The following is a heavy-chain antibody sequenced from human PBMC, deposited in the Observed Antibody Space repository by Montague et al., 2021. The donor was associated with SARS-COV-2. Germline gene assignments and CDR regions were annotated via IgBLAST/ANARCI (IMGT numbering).Heavy chain of an antibody. CDR2: IYHSGST. CDR1: GGSISSSNW. V-gene: IGHV4-4*02. J-gene: IGHJ6*02. Sequence: SETLSLTCAVSGGSISSSNWWSWVRQPPGKGLEWIGEIYHSGSTNYNPSLKSRVTISVDKSKNQFSLKLSSVTAADTAVYYCAREPYYYDSSGYPYYYYYGMDVWGRGTTVTVSS. D-gene: IGHD3-22*01. CDR3: AREPYYYDSSGYPYYYYYGMDV.